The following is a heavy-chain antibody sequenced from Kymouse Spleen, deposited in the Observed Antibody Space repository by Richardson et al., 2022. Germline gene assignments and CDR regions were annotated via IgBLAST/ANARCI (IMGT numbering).Heavy chain of an antibody. V-gene: IGHV4-39*01. Sequence: QLQLQESGPGLVKPSETLSLTCTVSGGSISSSSYYWGWIRQPPGKGLEWIGSIYYSGSTYYNPSLKSRVTISVDTSKNQFSLKLSSVTAADTAVYYCARHGGAVWWFDPWGQGTLVTVSS. CDR3: ARHGGAVWWFDP. D-gene: IGHD6-19*01. J-gene: IGHJ5*02. CDR1: GGSISSSSYY. CDR2: IYYSGST.